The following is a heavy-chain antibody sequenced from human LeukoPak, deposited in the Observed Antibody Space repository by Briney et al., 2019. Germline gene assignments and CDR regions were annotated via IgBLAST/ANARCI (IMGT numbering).Heavy chain of an antibody. CDR3: ARIIQGGNSDY. CDR2: INTDGTTT. Sequence: QPGGSLRLSCAASGFTFSNYWMLWVRHAPGKGLVWVSRINTDGTTTSYADSVRGRFTISRDNAKNTLYLQMSSLRAEDTALYYCARIIQGGNSDYWGQGTLVTVSA. V-gene: IGHV3-74*01. D-gene: IGHD4-23*01. J-gene: IGHJ4*02. CDR1: GFTFSNYW.